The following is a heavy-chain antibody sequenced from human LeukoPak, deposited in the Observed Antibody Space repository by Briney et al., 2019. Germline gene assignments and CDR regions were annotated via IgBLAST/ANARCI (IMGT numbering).Heavy chain of an antibody. D-gene: IGHD3-3*01. CDR2: IYYSGST. CDR3: AREPLNVLRFLEWSWFDP. V-gene: IGHV4-31*03. J-gene: IGHJ5*02. CDR1: GGSISSGGYY. Sequence: PSQTLSLTCTVSGGSISSGGYYWSWIRQHPGKGLEWIGYIYYSGSTYYNPSLKSRVTISVDTSKNQFSLKLSSVTAADTAVYYCAREPLNVLRFLEWSWFDPWGQGTLVTVSS.